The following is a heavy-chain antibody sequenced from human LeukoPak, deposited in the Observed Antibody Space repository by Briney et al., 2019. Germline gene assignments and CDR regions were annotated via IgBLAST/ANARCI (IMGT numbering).Heavy chain of an antibody. D-gene: IGHD4-17*01. CDR2: ICYSGTT. V-gene: IGHV4-59*01. CDR1: GGSISNYC. CDR3: ARDSAVTTDHDAFDI. J-gene: IGHJ3*02. Sequence: PSETLSLTCTVSGGSISNYCWSWIRQPPGKGLEWIAYICYSGTTNYNPSLKSRVTISVDTSKNQFSLKLSSVTAADTAVYYCARDSAVTTDHDAFDIWGQGTMVTVSS.